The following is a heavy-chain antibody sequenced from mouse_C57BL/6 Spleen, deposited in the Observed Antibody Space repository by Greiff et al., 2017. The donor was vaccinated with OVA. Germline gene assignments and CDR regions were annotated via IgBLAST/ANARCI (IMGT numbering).Heavy chain of an antibody. CDR2: IDPSAGYT. D-gene: IGHD1-1*01. CDR1: GYTFTSYW. CDR3: AKEDYGSSPYYYAMDY. J-gene: IGHJ4*01. Sequence: QVQLQQPGAELVMPGASVKLSCKASGYTFTSYWMHWVQQRPGQGLEWIGEIDPSAGYTNYNQKFKGKATLTVDKSSSTAYMQLRSLTSEDSTVYYCAKEDYGSSPYYYAMDYWGQGTSVTVSA. V-gene: IGHV1-69*01.